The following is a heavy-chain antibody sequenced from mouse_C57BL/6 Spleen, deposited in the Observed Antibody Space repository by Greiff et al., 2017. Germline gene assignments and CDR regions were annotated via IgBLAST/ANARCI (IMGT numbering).Heavy chain of an antibody. D-gene: IGHD1-1*01. CDR2: INPSNGGT. J-gene: IGHJ4*01. Sequence: QVQLQQPGTELVMPGASVKLSCKASGYTFTSYWMHWVKQRPGQGLEWIGNINPSNGGTNYNEKFKSKATLTVDKSSSTAYMQLSSLTSEDSAVYYCAREDSYYGSSYYYAMDYWGQGTSVTVSS. CDR1: GYTFTSYW. CDR3: AREDSYYGSSYYYAMDY. V-gene: IGHV1-53*01.